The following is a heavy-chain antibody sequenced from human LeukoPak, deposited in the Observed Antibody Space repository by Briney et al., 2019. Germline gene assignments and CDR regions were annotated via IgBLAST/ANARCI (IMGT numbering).Heavy chain of an antibody. CDR1: GYTFTGYY. D-gene: IGHD2-2*01. CDR2: INPNSGYT. CDR3: ASPYSTYCSSTSLDY. Sequence: ASVKVSCKASGYTFTGYYMHWVRQAPGQGLEWMGWINPNSGYTNYAQKFQGRVTMTRDTSISTAYMELSRLRSDDTAVYYCASPYSTYCSSTSLDYWGQGTLVTVSS. J-gene: IGHJ4*02. V-gene: IGHV1-2*02.